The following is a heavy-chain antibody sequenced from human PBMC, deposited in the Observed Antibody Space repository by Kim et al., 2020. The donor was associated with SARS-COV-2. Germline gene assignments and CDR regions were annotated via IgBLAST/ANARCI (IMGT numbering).Heavy chain of an antibody. Sequence: YEDSLKGRFVISRDNAKTSVYLQMNTLTVEDTAVYYCARVASGYSFDYWGQGILVTVSS. V-gene: IGHV3-11*04. D-gene: IGHD3-22*01. J-gene: IGHJ4*02. CDR3: ARVASGYSFDY.